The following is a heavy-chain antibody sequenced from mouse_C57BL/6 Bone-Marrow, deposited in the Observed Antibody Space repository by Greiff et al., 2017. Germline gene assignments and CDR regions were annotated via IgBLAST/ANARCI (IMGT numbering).Heavy chain of an antibody. CDR1: GFNIKDDY. V-gene: IGHV14-4*01. Sequence: VQLQQSGAELVRPGASVKLSCTASGFNIKDDYMHWVKQRPEQGLEWIGWIDPENGDTEYASKFQGKATITADTYSNTAYLQLSSLASEDTAVYYCTNPYWDLYWGQGTSVTVSS. CDR3: TNPYWDLY. J-gene: IGHJ4*01. CDR2: IDPENGDT. D-gene: IGHD4-1*01.